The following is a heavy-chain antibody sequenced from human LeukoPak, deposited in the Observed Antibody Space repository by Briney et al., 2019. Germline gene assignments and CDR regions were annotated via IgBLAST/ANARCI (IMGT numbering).Heavy chain of an antibody. V-gene: IGHV3-30-3*01. CDR1: GFTFSSYA. Sequence: GRSLRLSCAASGFTFSSYAMHWVRQAPGKGLEWVAVISYDGSNKYHADSVKGRFTISRDNSKNTLYLQMNSLRAEDTAVYYCASSWGQQLVDWFDPWGHGTLVTVSS. CDR3: ASSWGQQLVDWFDP. CDR2: ISYDGSNK. J-gene: IGHJ5*02. D-gene: IGHD6-13*01.